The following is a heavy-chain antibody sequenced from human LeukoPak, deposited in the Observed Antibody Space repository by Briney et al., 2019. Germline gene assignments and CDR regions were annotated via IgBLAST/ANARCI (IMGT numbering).Heavy chain of an antibody. J-gene: IGHJ4*02. CDR3: ARVLSITIFGVVTPYYFDY. Sequence: SETLSLTCTVSGGSISSSSYYWSWIRQPPGKGLEWIGYIYYSGSTNYNPSLKSRVTISVDTSKNQFSLKLSSVTAADTAVYYCARVLSITIFGVVTPYYFDYWGQGTLVTVSS. CDR1: GGSISSSSYY. D-gene: IGHD3-3*01. CDR2: IYYSGST. V-gene: IGHV4-61*01.